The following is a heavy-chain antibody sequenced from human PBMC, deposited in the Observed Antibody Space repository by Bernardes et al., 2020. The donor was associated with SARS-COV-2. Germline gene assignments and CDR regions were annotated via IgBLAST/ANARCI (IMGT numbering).Heavy chain of an antibody. D-gene: IGHD1-1*01. CDR2: SRGKGDSYTT. Sequence: GGSLRLSCAASGFTFSDHYMDWVRQAPGKGLEWVGRSRGKGDSYTTEYAASVKGRFTISRDDSKNSVYLQMNSLKIEDTAIYYCAKCVQEYYAMDVWGQGTTVTVSS. J-gene: IGHJ6*02. V-gene: IGHV3-72*01. CDR1: GFTFSDHY. CDR3: AKCVQEYYAMDV.